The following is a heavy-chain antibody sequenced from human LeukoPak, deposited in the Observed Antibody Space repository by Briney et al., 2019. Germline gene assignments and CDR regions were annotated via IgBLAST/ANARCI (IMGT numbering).Heavy chain of an antibody. CDR1: GFTFSSYS. CDR3: ARDKMRQSSEGSNFDY. D-gene: IGHD3-22*01. Sequence: PGGSLRLSCAGSGFTFSSYSMNWVRQAPGKGLEWVSSITSSSSYIYYADSVKGRFTISRDNAKKSVYLQMNSLRAEDTAVYYCARDKMRQSSEGSNFDYWGQGTLVTVSS. J-gene: IGHJ4*02. V-gene: IGHV3-21*01. CDR2: ITSSSSYI.